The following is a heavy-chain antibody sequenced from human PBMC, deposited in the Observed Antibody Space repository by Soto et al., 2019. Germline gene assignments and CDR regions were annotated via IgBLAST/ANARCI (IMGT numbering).Heavy chain of an antibody. J-gene: IGHJ4*02. V-gene: IGHV5-51*01. CDR1: GYSFTDYW. D-gene: IGHD6-13*01. Sequence: PGESLKISCQGSGYSFTDYWIGWVLQMPGKGLEWMGIIYPADSDTGYSPSVEGQVTISADKSISTAYLQWTSLKASDTAMYYCARHRKAAANIYYFESWGQGTLVTV. CDR3: ARHRKAAANIYYFES. CDR2: IYPADSDT.